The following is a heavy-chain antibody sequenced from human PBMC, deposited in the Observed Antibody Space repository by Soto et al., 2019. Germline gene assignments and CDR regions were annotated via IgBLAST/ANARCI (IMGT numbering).Heavy chain of an antibody. J-gene: IGHJ3*02. D-gene: IGHD4-17*01. CDR3: ARDLSGDYGALDT. CDR2: IWYDGSNK. V-gene: IGHV3-33*01. Sequence: GGSLRPSCAPSGFTFSSYGMHWARQAPGKGLERVAVIWYDGSNKVYADSVKGRFTISRDNSKNTLYLQMNSLRAEDTAVYYCARDLSGDYGALDTWGQGTMVTVSS. CDR1: GFTFSSYG.